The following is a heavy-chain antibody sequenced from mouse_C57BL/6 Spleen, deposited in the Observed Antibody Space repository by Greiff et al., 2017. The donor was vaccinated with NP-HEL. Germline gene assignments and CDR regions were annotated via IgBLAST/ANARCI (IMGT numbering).Heavy chain of an antibody. Sequence: VPLQQPGAELVRPGSSVKLSCKASGYTFTSYWMHWVKQRPIQGLEWIGNIDPSDSETHYNQKFKDKATLTVDKTSSTAYMQLSSLTTEESAVYYGARGRLSDYWGKGTSVTVSS. J-gene: IGHJ4*01. CDR3: ARGRLSDY. D-gene: IGHD1-1*02. CDR2: IDPSDSET. V-gene: IGHV1-52*01. CDR1: GYTFTSYW.